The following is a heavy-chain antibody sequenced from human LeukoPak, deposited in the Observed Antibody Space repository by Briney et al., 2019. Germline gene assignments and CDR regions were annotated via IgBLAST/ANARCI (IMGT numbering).Heavy chain of an antibody. CDR1: GYTFIGYY. D-gene: IGHD3-3*01. CDR2: INPNSGGT. CDR3: ARGHWSGYSYNWFDP. V-gene: IGHV1-2*06. J-gene: IGHJ5*02. Sequence: ASVKVSCKASGYTFIGYYMHWVRQAPGQGLEWMGRINPNSGGTNYAQKFQGRVTMTRDTSISTAYMELSRLRSDDTAVYYCARGHWSGYSYNWFDPWGQGTLVTVSS.